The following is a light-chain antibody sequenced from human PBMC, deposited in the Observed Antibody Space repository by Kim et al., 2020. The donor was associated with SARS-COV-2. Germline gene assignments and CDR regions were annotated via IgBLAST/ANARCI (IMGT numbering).Light chain of an antibody. Sequence: ASVGDRVTIAGRASHDIKKFLNWYQQKPGKAPQLLIYAASSLQGWVPSRFSGSGSGTEFTLTITTLQPEDFATYFCQQGLTTPGTFGLGTKVDIK. CDR3: QQGLTTPGT. V-gene: IGKV1-39*01. CDR1: HDIKKF. CDR2: AAS. J-gene: IGKJ1*01.